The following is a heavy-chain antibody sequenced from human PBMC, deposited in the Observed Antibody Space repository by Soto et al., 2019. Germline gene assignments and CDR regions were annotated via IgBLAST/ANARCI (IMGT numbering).Heavy chain of an antibody. V-gene: IGHV3-30*18. CDR1: GFTLSNIG. J-gene: IGHJ4*02. CDR3: AKESGGERYAAYFDL. CDR2: ISAGGNTK. Sequence: QVQLVESGGGVVQPGTSLRLACAASGFTLSNIGMQWVRQAPGKGLEWVAVISAGGNTKYYADSVKGRFTISRDNSNNALLLQMNSLRTEDTAVYYCAKESGGERYAAYFDLWCQGTLVTVSA. D-gene: IGHD2-21*01.